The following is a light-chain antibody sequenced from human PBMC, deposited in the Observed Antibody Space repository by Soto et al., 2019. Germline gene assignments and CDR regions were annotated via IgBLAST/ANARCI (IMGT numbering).Light chain of an antibody. CDR3: QQYGNSPRT. Sequence: EIVLTQSPGSLSLSPGERAALSCRASQSVTNDYLAWYQQKFGQAPRLLIYGASRRATGIPHRFSGIGSGTDFTLTISRLEPEDFAVYFCQQYGNSPRTFGQGTKLEVK. V-gene: IGKV3-20*01. CDR1: QSVTNDY. J-gene: IGKJ2*01. CDR2: GAS.